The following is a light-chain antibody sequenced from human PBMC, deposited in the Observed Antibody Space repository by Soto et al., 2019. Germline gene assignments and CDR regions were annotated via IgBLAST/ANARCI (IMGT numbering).Light chain of an antibody. CDR1: QGFRND. CDR2: AAS. CDR3: QQYTGPPTT. V-gene: IGKV1-17*01. Sequence: DIQMTQSPSSLSTSVGDRGTITGRASQGFRNDLGWYQQKPGKAPKRLIYAASSLQSGVPSRFSGSGSGTDFTLTITRLEPEDSAVYFCQQYTGPPTTFGQGTRLEI. J-gene: IGKJ5*01.